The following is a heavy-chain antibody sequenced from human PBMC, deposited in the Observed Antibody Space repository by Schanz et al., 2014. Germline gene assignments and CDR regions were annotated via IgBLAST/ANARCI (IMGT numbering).Heavy chain of an antibody. CDR2: IYYRGTT. CDR3: ARWKKDHYAFGTYRGNYYAVDV. J-gene: IGHJ6*02. D-gene: IGHD3-10*01. V-gene: IGHV4-30-4*07. Sequence: QVQLQESGPGLVKPSQTLSLTCAVSGDSISGGGYSWSWIRQAPGGGLEWIGYIYYRGTTHYNPSVESRGTISIDKSTDQWSLKLPSVTAADTSVYFCARWKKDHYAFGTYRGNYYAVDVWGQGTTVTVS. CDR1: GDSISGGGYS.